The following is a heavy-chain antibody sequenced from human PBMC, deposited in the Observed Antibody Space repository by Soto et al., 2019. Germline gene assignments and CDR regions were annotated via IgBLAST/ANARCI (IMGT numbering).Heavy chain of an antibody. CDR3: ARVPKYYDILTGYSFFDY. J-gene: IGHJ4*02. Sequence: EVQLVESGGGLVQPGGSLRLSCAASGFTFSSYWMHWVRQAPGKGLVWVSRINSDGSSTSYADSVKGRFTISRDNAKNTLYLQMNSLRAEDTAVYYCARVPKYYDILTGYSFFDYWGQGTLVTVSS. CDR2: INSDGSST. D-gene: IGHD3-9*01. CDR1: GFTFSSYW. V-gene: IGHV3-74*01.